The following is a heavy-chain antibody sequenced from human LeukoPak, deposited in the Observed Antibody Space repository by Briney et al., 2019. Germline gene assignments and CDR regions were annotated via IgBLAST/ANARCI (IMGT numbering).Heavy chain of an antibody. J-gene: IGHJ4*02. CDR2: INHSGST. V-gene: IGHV4-34*01. CDR1: GGSFSGYY. D-gene: IGHD3-10*01. Sequence: SETLSLTCAVYGGSFSGYYWSWIRQPPGKGLEWIGEINHSGSTNYNPSLKSRVTISVDTSKNQFSLKLSSVTAADTAVYYCAKEATWGEWYFDYWGQGTLVTVSS. CDR3: AKEATWGEWYFDY.